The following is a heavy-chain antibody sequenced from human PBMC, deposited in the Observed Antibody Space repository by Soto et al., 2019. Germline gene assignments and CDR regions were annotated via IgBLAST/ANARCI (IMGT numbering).Heavy chain of an antibody. Sequence: ASVKACCKASGDTFASYGISWMRQATGQGLEWMGWIIAYNGNTNYAQKLQGRVTMTTDTSTSTAYMELRSLRSDDTAVYYCARVGAVDRDFDYWGQGTLVTVSS. V-gene: IGHV1-18*01. CDR2: IIAYNGNT. CDR3: ARVGAVDRDFDY. D-gene: IGHD6-19*01. J-gene: IGHJ4*02. CDR1: GDTFASYG.